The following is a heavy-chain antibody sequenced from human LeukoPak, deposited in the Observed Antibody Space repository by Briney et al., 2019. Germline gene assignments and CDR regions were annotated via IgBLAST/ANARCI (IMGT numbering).Heavy chain of an antibody. Sequence: SETLSLTCTVSGGSISSYYWSWIRQPAGKGLEWIGRIYTSGSTNYNPSLKSRVTISVDTSKNQFSLKLSSVTAADTAVYYCARHGPVHDAFDIWGQGTMVTVSS. CDR2: IYTSGST. CDR3: ARHGPVHDAFDI. J-gene: IGHJ3*02. V-gene: IGHV4-4*07. D-gene: IGHD4-17*01. CDR1: GGSISSYY.